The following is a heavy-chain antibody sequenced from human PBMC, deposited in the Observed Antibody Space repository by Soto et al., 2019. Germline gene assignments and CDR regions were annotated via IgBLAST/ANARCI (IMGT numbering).Heavy chain of an antibody. Sequence: SETLSLTCTVSGGSISSGGYYWSWIRQHPGKGLEWIGYIYYSGSTYYNPSLKSRVTISVDTSKNQFSLKLSSVTAADTAVYYCAGDPGGGYCSGGSCYSWFDPWGQGTLVTVSS. CDR3: AGDPGGGYCSGGSCYSWFDP. CDR1: GGSISSGGYY. V-gene: IGHV4-31*03. D-gene: IGHD2-15*01. CDR2: IYYSGST. J-gene: IGHJ5*02.